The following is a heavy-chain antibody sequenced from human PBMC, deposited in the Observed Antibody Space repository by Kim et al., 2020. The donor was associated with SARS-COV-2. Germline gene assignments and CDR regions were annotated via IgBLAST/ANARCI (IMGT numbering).Heavy chain of an antibody. CDR3: ARGAITMVRGVNYYYYGMDV. J-gene: IGHJ6*02. Sequence: ASVKVSCKASGYTFTSYAMHWVRQAPGQRLEWMGWINAGNGNTKYSQKFQGRVTITRDTSASTAYMELSSLRSEDTAVYYCARGAITMVRGVNYYYYGMDVWGQGTTVTVSS. CDR2: INAGNGNT. CDR1: GYTFTSYA. D-gene: IGHD3-10*01. V-gene: IGHV1-3*01.